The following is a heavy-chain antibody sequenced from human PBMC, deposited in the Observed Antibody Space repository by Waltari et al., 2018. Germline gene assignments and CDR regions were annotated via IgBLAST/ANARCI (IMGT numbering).Heavy chain of an antibody. CDR2: INPHASET. CDR1: GYSFTSYW. V-gene: IGHV5-51*01. Sequence: EVQLVQSGAEMKKPGESLNISCEATGYSFTSYWIAWVRQVPGKGLEWMAIINPHASETRYSPSFHGRVTISVDKSIRTAYLHWTTLKASDSGTYYCARHKRGIVEGINYWGQGTLVAVSS. D-gene: IGHD1-26*01. CDR3: ARHKRGIVEGINY. J-gene: IGHJ4*02.